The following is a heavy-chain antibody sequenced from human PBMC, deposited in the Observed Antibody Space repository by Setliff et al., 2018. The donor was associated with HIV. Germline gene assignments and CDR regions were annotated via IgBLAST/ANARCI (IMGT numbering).Heavy chain of an antibody. V-gene: IGHV4-34*01. J-gene: IGHJ4*02. D-gene: IGHD6-6*01. CDR3: ARATDGSRAGSGLYFDS. CDR2: INYSGKT. CDR1: GGSFSGFY. Sequence: SETLSLTCGIAGGSFSGFYWAWIRQPPGKGLEWIGEINYSGKTNKNPSLKSRVTISADTSRTQFSLNLISVTAADTAVYYCARATDGSRAGSGLYFDSWGQGALVTVSS.